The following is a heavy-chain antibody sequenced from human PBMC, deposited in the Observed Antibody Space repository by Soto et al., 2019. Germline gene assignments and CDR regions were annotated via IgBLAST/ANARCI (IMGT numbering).Heavy chain of an antibody. J-gene: IGHJ6*02. D-gene: IGHD3-22*01. CDR3: ARPDEGGYSSNRHYYCALDV. V-gene: IGHV1-69*13. CDR1: GGTFRSYS. CDR2: IIPIFDIT. Sequence: ASVKVSCKASGGTFRSYSISWVRQAPGQGLEWMGGIIPIFDITNYAQKFQGRVTITADESTSTAYMELSSLGSDDTAVYYCARPDEGGYSSNRHYYCALDVCGPGTTVTVSS.